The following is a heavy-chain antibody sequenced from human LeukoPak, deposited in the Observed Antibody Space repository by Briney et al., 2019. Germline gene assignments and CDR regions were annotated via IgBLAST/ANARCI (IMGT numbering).Heavy chain of an antibody. CDR3: ARRGDSSGYYRYFDY. CDR1: GVSISSSSYY. D-gene: IGHD3-22*01. V-gene: IGHV4-39*01. J-gene: IGHJ4*02. Sequence: PSETLSLTCTVSGVSISSSSYYWGWIRQPPGKGLEWIGNIYYSGSTYYNPSLQSRVTISVDTSKNQFSLELSSVTAADTAVYYCARRGDSSGYYRYFDYWGQGTLVTVSS. CDR2: IYYSGST.